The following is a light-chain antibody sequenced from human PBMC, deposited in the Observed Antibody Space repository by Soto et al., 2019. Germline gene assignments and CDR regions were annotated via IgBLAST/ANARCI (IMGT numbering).Light chain of an antibody. V-gene: IGLV2-14*03. CDR2: DVS. J-gene: IGLJ2*01. CDR3: SSYTSSSTVI. CDR1: SSDVGNYNY. Sequence: QSVVTQPASVSGSPGQSITIYCTGTSSDVGNYNYVSWYQHQPGKAPKLMIYDVSNRPSVVSNRVSGSKSGNTASLTISGLQAEDEADYYCSSYTSSSTVIFGGGTQLTVL.